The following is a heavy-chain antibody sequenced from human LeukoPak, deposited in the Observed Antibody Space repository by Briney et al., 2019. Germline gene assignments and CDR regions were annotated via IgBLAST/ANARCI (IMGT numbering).Heavy chain of an antibody. V-gene: IGHV3-48*03. D-gene: IGHD2-15*01. Sequence: GGSLRLSCAAPGFTFSSYEMNWVRQAPGKGLECVSYITSSGNTIYYADSVKGRFTISRDNAKYSLYLQMNSLRAEDTAVYYCVRGRYCSGGTCYPSYDYWGQGTLVTVSS. CDR1: GFTFSSYE. J-gene: IGHJ4*02. CDR3: VRGRYCSGGTCYPSYDY. CDR2: ITSSGNTI.